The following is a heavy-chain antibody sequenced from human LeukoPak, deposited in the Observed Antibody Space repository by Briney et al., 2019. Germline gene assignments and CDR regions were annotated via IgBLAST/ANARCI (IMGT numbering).Heavy chain of an antibody. D-gene: IGHD2-21*01. V-gene: IGHV4-61*02. CDR1: GGSISSGSYY. CDR2: IYTSGST. CDR3: ARSLWRRYGMDV. Sequence: SETLSLTCTVSGGSISSGSYYWSWIRQPAGKGLEWIGRIYTSGSTNYNPSLKSRVTISVDTSKNQFSLKLSSVTAADTAVYYCARSLWRRYGMDVWGQGTTVTVSS. J-gene: IGHJ6*02.